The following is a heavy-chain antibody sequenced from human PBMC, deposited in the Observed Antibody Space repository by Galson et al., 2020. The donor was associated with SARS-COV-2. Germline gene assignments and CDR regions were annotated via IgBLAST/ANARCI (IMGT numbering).Heavy chain of an antibody. CDR3: AREEDGTTDAFDI. J-gene: IGHJ3*02. CDR2: INPNSGGT. CDR1: GYTFTGYY. Sequence: ASVKVSCKASGYTFTGYYMHWVRQAPGQGLEWMGWINPNSGGTNYAQKFQGRVTMTRDTSISTAYMELSRLRSDDTAVYYSAREEDGTTDAFDIWGEGTMVTVSS. D-gene: IGHD1-1*01. V-gene: IGHV1-2*02.